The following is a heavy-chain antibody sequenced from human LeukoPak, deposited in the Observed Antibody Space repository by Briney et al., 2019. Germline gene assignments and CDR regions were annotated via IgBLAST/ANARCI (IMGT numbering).Heavy chain of an antibody. D-gene: IGHD1-1*01. J-gene: IGHJ4*02. Sequence: PSETLSLTCTVSGGSINYYYWSWIRQPPGKGLEWIGYIHYSGSTNFNPSLKSRVTISVDTSKNQFSLKLNSVTGADTAVYYCGRGVEREEYYFDYWGQGTLVTVSS. CDR2: IHYSGST. CDR1: GGSINYYY. V-gene: IGHV4-59*01. CDR3: GRGVEREEYYFDY.